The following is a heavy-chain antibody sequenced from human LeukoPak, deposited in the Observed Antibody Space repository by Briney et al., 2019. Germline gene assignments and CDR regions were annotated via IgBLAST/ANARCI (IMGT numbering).Heavy chain of an antibody. J-gene: IGHJ6*04. CDR1: GFTFSSYA. D-gene: IGHD2-2*01. Sequence: GGSLRLSCAASGFTFSSYAMSWVRQAPGKGLEWVSAISGSGGSTYYADSVKGRFTISRDNSNNTLYLKMNSLRAEDAAVYYCAKELIVVVPAAAYGMDVWGKGPTVTVSS. V-gene: IGHV3-23*01. CDR2: ISGSGGST. CDR3: AKELIVVVPAAAYGMDV.